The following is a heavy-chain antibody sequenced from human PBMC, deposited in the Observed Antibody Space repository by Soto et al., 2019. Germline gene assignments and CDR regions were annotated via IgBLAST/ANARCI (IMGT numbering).Heavy chain of an antibody. CDR1: GGSISSSSYY. Sequence: QLQLQESGPGLVKPSETLSLTCTVSGGSISSSSYYWGWIRQPPGKGLEWIGSIYYSGSTYNNPSLKSRVTISVGTSKNQFSLKLSSVTAADTAVYYCATLCSGGSCYRNFDYWGQGTLVTVSS. V-gene: IGHV4-39*01. CDR2: IYYSGST. J-gene: IGHJ4*02. CDR3: ATLCSGGSCYRNFDY. D-gene: IGHD2-15*01.